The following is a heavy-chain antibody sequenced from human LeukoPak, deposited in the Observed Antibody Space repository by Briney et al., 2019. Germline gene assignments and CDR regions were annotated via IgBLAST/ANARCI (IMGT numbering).Heavy chain of an antibody. J-gene: IGHJ4*02. Sequence: ASVKVSCKASGGTFSGYAISWVRQAPGQGLEWKGWISAYNGNTNYAQKLQGRVTMTTDTSTSTAYMELRSLRSDDTAVYYCATAPMDTAMVHNDFDYWGQGTLVTVSS. CDR1: GGTFSGYA. V-gene: IGHV1-18*01. CDR2: ISAYNGNT. CDR3: ATAPMDTAMVHNDFDY. D-gene: IGHD5-18*01.